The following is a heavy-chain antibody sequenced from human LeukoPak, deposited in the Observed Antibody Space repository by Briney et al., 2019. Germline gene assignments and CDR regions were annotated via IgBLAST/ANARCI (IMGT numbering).Heavy chain of an antibody. D-gene: IGHD1-1*01. CDR2: FSHSGIT. CDR1: GASISRGSW. V-gene: IGHV4-4*02. CDR3: ARNGGHNQEH. J-gene: IGHJ4*02. Sequence: PSETLSLTCGVSGASISRGSWWSWVRQPPGKGLEWIGEFSHSGITNFNPSLKSRVTISVDKSRNQFSLNLISVTAADAAVYFCARNGGHNQEHWGQGTLVTVSS.